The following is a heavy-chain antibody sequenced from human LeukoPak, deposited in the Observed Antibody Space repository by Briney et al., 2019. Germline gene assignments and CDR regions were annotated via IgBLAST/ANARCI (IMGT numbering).Heavy chain of an antibody. D-gene: IGHD4-23*01. J-gene: IGHJ4*02. CDR1: GGSISSGGYY. CDR3: ARGDGGNWRGYFDY. V-gene: IGHV4-31*03. Sequence: SQTRSLTCTVSGGSISSGGYYWSWIRQHPGKGLEWIGEINHSGSTNYNPSLKSRVTISVDTSKNQFSLKLSSVTAADTAVYYCARGDGGNWRGYFDYWGQGTLVTVSS. CDR2: INHSGST.